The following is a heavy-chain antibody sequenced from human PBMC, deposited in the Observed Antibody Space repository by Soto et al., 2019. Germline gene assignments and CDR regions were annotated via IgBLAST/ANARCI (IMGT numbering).Heavy chain of an antibody. CDR1: GGTFSSYA. Sequence: SVKVSCKASGGTFSSYAISWVRQAPGQGLEWMGGIIPIFGTANYAQKFQGRVTITADESTSTAYMELSSLRSEDTAVYYCAIYYYDSSGYYAFDIWGQGAMVTVSS. CDR2: IIPIFGTA. J-gene: IGHJ3*02. CDR3: AIYYYDSSGYYAFDI. V-gene: IGHV1-69*13. D-gene: IGHD3-22*01.